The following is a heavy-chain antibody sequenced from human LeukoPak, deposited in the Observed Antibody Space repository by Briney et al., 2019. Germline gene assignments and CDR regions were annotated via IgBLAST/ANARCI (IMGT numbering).Heavy chain of an antibody. CDR3: ARGRRLGGDYYPIDF. V-gene: IGHV3-53*01. J-gene: IGHJ4*02. CDR1: GFTVSTNY. Sequence: GGSLRLSCAASGFTVSTNYVSWVRQAPGKGLEWVSVIHSGGTTYDADSVKGRFTISRDNSKNTVYLQMNSLRAEDTAVYFCARGRRLGGDYYPIDFWGQGTLVTVPS. D-gene: IGHD2-21*01. CDR2: IHSGGTT.